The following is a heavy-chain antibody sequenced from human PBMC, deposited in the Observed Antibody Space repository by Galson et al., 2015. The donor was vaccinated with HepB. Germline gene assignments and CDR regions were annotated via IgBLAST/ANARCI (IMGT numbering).Heavy chain of an antibody. J-gene: IGHJ4*02. V-gene: IGHV1-2*06. CDR1: GYIFSGYY. Sequence: SVKVSCKASGYIFSGYYMNWVRQAPGQGLEWMGRIDPNSGGTTYAQNFQGRVTMTRDTSITTAHMELRRLISDDTAVYYRARLRRYSGSSQVDYWGQGTLVTVSS. D-gene: IGHD6-6*01. CDR2: IDPNSGGT. CDR3: ARLRRYSGSSQVDY.